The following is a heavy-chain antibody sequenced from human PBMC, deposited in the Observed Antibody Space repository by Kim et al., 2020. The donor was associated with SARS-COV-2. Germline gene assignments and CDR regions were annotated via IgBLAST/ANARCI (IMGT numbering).Heavy chain of an antibody. Sequence: GGSLRLSCAASGFTFSNYAMHWVRQAPGKGLEWVAMINNDGSNKQYADSVKGRFTISRDNSRNTLYLQMNGLRADDTAVYYCARDGVTISGWYCDYWGQGSLVTVSS. D-gene: IGHD6-19*01. CDR2: INNDGSNK. V-gene: IGHV3-30*19. CDR3: ARDGVTISGWYCDY. CDR1: GFTFSNYA. J-gene: IGHJ4*02.